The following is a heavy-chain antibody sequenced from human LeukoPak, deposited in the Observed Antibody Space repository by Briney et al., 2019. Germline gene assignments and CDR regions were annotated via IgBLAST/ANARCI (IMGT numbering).Heavy chain of an antibody. J-gene: IGHJ3*02. CDR2: IYYSGST. CDR1: GGSISSYY. V-gene: IGHV4-59*12. Sequence: SETLSLTCTVSGGSISSYYWSWIRQPPGKGLEWIGYIYYSGSTNYNPSLKSRVTISVDTSKNQFSLKLSSVTAADTAVYYCARGRRIFGGLGAFDIWGQGTMVTVSS. D-gene: IGHD3-10*01. CDR3: ARGRRIFGGLGAFDI.